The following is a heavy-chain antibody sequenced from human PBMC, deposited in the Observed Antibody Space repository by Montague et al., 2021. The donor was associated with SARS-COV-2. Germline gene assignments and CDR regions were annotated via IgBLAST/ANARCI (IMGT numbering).Heavy chain of an antibody. CDR2: IYYSGST. CDR1: GGSISSYY. CDR3: ARARWDNYDSSGRRFDP. V-gene: IGHV4-59*01. D-gene: IGHD3-22*01. J-gene: IGHJ5*02. Sequence: SETLSLTCTVSGGSISSYYWSWIRQPPGKGLEWIGYIYYSGSTNYNPSLKSRVTISIDTSKNQFSLKLSSVTAADTAVYYCARARWDNYDSSGRRFDPWGQGTLVTVSS.